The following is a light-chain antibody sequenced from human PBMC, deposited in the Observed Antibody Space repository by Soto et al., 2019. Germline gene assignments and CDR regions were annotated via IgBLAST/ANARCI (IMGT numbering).Light chain of an antibody. CDR3: QQYNNWPGT. Sequence: EIVMTQSPATLSVSPGERATLSCRASQSVSSNLAWYQQKPGQAPRLLIYGASTRATGIPVRFSGSGSGTVFTLTISSLQSEDFAVYYCQQYNNWPGTFGQGTKVEIK. CDR1: QSVSSN. J-gene: IGKJ1*01. V-gene: IGKV3-15*01. CDR2: GAS.